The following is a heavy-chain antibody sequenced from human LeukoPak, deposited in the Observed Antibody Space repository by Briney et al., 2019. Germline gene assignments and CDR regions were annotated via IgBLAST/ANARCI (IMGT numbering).Heavy chain of an antibody. CDR3: AGSIHDNFDY. CDR2: IFSSGST. CDR1: GGSIRSYY. V-gene: IGHV4-59*01. D-gene: IGHD3-3*02. Sequence: SETLSLTCTVSGGSIRSYYWSWIRQPPGKGLEWIGCIFSSGSTNYNPSLKSRVTISVDTSKNQFSLKLSSVTAADTAVYYCAGSIHDNFDYWGQGTLVTVSS. J-gene: IGHJ4*02.